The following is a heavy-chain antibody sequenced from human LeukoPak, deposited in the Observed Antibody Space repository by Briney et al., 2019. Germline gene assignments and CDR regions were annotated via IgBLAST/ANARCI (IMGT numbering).Heavy chain of an antibody. CDR2: IYSGGST. CDR1: GFTVSSNY. J-gene: IGHJ4*02. D-gene: IGHD5-12*01. CDR3: AKDSGYDAFDY. V-gene: IGHV3-53*01. Sequence: GGSLRLSCAASGFTVSSNYMSWVRQAPGKGLEWVSVIYSGGSTYYADSVKGRFTISRDNSKNTLYLQMNSLRAEDTAVYYCAKDSGYDAFDYWGQGTLVTVSS.